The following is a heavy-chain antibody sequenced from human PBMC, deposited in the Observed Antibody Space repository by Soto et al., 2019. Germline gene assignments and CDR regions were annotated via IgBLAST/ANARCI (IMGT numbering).Heavy chain of an antibody. CDR1: GFTFSSYA. Sequence: GGSLRLSCAASGFTFSSYAMSWVRQAPGKGLEWVSAISGSGGSTYYADSVKGRFTISRDNSKNTLYLQMNSLRAEDTAVYYCAKDPTTVVVVAATWTNDAFDIWGQGTMVTVSS. CDR2: ISGSGGST. V-gene: IGHV3-23*01. CDR3: AKDPTTVVVVAATWTNDAFDI. D-gene: IGHD2-15*01. J-gene: IGHJ3*02.